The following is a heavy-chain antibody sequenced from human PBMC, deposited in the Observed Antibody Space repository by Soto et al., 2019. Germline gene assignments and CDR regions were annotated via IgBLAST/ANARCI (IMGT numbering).Heavy chain of an antibody. V-gene: IGHV4-59*08. D-gene: IGHD3-3*01. J-gene: IGHJ4*02. CDR3: ARLGGVMVRDY. CDR1: GGSIRSYY. Sequence: PSETLCLTCTVSGGSIRSYYWSWIRQPPGKGQEWIGYIYYNESTNYNPSLKSPVTISVDTSKNQFSLRLSSVTAAHTAVYYCARLGGVMVRDYWGQGTLVTVSS. CDR2: IYYNEST.